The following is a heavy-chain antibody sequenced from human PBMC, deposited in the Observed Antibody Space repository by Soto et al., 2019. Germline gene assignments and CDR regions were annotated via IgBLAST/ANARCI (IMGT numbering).Heavy chain of an antibody. V-gene: IGHV3-30-3*01. D-gene: IGHD2-21*01. Sequence: QVQLVESGGGVVQPGRSLRLSCAASGFTFSSYAMHWVRQAPGKGLEWVAVISYDGSNKYYADSVKGRFTISRDNSKNTLYMQMNSLRAEDTAVYYCARTGDLRQVAFDIWGQGTMVTGSS. CDR1: GFTFSSYA. CDR3: ARTGDLRQVAFDI. J-gene: IGHJ3*02. CDR2: ISYDGSNK.